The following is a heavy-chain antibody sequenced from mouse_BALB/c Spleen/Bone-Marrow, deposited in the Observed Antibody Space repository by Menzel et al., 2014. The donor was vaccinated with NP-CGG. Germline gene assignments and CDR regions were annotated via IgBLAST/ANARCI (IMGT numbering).Heavy chain of an antibody. CDR1: GFRFTDYA. CDR3: VRGGYDFALDY. D-gene: IGHD2-14*01. CDR2: ISTYSGNT. V-gene: IGHV1-67*01. Sequence: QVQLQQSGPELVRPGVSVKISCTGSGFRFTDYAMHWVKQSPAKSLEWIGVISTYSGNTNYNQKFQGKATMTVDKSSSTAYLELTRLTSEDSAIYYCVRGGYDFALDYWGQGTSVTVSS. J-gene: IGHJ4*01.